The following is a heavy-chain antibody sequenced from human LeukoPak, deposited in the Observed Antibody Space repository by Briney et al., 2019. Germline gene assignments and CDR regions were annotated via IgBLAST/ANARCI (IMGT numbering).Heavy chain of an antibody. J-gene: IGHJ5*02. D-gene: IGHD6-13*01. CDR1: GFTFSSYS. V-gene: IGHV3-21*01. Sequence: KSRGSLRLSCAASGFTFSSYSMNWVRQAPGKGLEWVSSISSSSSYIYYADSVKGRFTISRDNAKNSLYLQMNSLRAEDTAVYYCARGGAAGFDPWGQGTLVTVSS. CDR2: ISSSSSYI. CDR3: ARGGAAGFDP.